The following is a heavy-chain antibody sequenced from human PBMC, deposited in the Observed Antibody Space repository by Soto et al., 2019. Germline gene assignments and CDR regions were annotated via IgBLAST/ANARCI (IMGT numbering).Heavy chain of an antibody. CDR1: GYTFTDYF. Sequence: ASVKVSCKASGYTFTDYFMHWVRQAPGQGLEWMGWISPNNGDTSSAQKFQGRVTMTRDTSINTAYMELSRLRSDDMAVYYCVRAVDSSGYYSGWFDPWGQGNMVTVCS. D-gene: IGHD3-22*01. CDR2: ISPNNGDT. V-gene: IGHV1-2*02. J-gene: IGHJ5*02. CDR3: VRAVDSSGYYSGWFDP.